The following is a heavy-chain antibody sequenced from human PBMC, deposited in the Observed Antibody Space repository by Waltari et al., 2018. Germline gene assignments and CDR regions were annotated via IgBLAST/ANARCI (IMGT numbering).Heavy chain of an antibody. CDR1: GFLVREND. Sequence: EVEVVESGGGFIQPGGSLRLDCAVSGFLVRENDVIWVRQAPGKGLEGVAIVYAPGDAHYANDVKGRFTSSRDISTNTVFLHMSGLRDEDTAVYYCALNTVTVPFPYWGRGTLVTVSS. J-gene: IGHJ4*02. CDR3: ALNTVTVPFPY. CDR2: VYAPGDA. V-gene: IGHV3-53*01. D-gene: IGHD4-17*01.